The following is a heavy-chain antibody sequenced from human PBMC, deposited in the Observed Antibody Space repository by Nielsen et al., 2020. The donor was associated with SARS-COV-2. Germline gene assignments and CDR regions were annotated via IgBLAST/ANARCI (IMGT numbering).Heavy chain of an antibody. CDR2: ISGSGGTT. V-gene: IGHV3-23*01. Sequence: GGSLRLSCAASGFTFSTYDMNWVRQAPGKGLEWVSGISGSGGTTHYADSVKGRFSISRDNSKNTLDLQMNSLRAEDTAVYYCANGVRAVYYYYGMDVWGQGTTVTVSS. D-gene: IGHD3-10*01. J-gene: IGHJ6*02. CDR3: ANGVRAVYYYYGMDV. CDR1: GFTFSTYD.